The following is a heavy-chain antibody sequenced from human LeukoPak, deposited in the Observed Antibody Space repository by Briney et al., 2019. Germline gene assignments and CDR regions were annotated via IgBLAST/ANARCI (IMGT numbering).Heavy chain of an antibody. D-gene: IGHD5-24*01. J-gene: IGHJ4*02. Sequence: SETLSLTCTVSGGSISISSYSWGWISQPPGRGLEWIVSINFRGSTYYNPSLESRVTISVDTSKSQLSLKLSSVTAADTAVYYCARHRRGDAYNPNDYWGQETLVTVSS. CDR2: INFRGST. V-gene: IGHV4-39*01. CDR3: ARHRRGDAYNPNDY. CDR1: GGSISISSYS.